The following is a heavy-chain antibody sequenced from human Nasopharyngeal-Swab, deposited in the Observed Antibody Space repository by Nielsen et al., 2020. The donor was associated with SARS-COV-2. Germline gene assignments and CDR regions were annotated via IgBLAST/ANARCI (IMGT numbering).Heavy chain of an antibody. CDR1: GWSFSGYY. CDR3: ATYYYDSSGYYLFDY. D-gene: IGHD3-22*01. J-gene: IGHJ4*02. CDR2: INHSGST. V-gene: IGHV4-34*01. Sequence: GSLRLSCAVYGWSFSGYYWSWIRQPPGKGLEWIGEINHSGSTNYNPSLKSRVTISVDTSKNQFSLKLSSVTAADTAVYYCATYYYDSSGYYLFDYWGQGTLVTVSS.